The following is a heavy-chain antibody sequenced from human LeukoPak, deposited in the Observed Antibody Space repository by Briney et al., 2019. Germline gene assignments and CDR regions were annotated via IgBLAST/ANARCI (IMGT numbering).Heavy chain of an antibody. CDR1: GYTFTGYY. V-gene: IGHV1-2*02. J-gene: IGHJ4*02. CDR3: ARVRMITFGGVIVIMAIPFDY. CDR2: INPNSGGT. Sequence: ASVKVSCKASGYTFTGYYMHWVRQAPGQGLEWMGWINPNSGGTNYAQKFQGRVTMTRDTSISTAYMELSGLRSDDTAVYYCARVRMITFGGVIVIMAIPFDYWGQGTLVTVSS. D-gene: IGHD3-16*02.